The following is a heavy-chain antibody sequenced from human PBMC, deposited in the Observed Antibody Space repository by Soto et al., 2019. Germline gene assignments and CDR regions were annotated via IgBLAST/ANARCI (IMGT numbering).Heavy chain of an antibody. Sequence: QLQVQESGPGLVKPSETLSLTCTVSGGSIITFSYYWGWIRQPPGKGLEWIGSISYSGSTFYNPSLKSRVTMSVDASKNQFSLNLSSVTAADTAVFYCARHYPGAFDVWGQGTVVTVSS. CDR3: ARHYPGAFDV. CDR1: GGSIITFSYY. V-gene: IGHV4-39*01. CDR2: ISYSGST. J-gene: IGHJ3*01.